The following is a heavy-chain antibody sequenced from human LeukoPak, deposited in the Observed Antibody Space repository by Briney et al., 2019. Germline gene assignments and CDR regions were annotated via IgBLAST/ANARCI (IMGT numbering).Heavy chain of an antibody. CDR3: ARELEVATIYSYFDH. V-gene: IGHV6-1*01. CDR1: GDSVSSNSAA. CDR2: TYCRSKWYH. Sequence: SQTLSLTCAISGDSVSSNSAAWNWIRQSPSRGLEWLGRTYCRSKWYHHYAVSVKGRITINPDTSKSQFSLQLNSVTPEDTAVYYCARELEVATIYSYFDHWGQGTLVTVSS. D-gene: IGHD5-24*01. J-gene: IGHJ4*02.